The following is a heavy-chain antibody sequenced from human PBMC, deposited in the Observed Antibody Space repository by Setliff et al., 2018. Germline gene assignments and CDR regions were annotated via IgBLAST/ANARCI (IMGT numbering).Heavy chain of an antibody. D-gene: IGHD5-12*01. CDR3: VRGPGPSVVVAMPFDR. CDR1: GGTFSSYA. Sequence: ASVKVSCKASGGTFSSYAISWVRQAPGQGLEWMGWISAYNGNTNYAEKFQGRVTMTTDTSTTTVYMEVASLRSDDTAVYYCVRGPGPSVVVAMPFDRWGQGTLVTVSS. V-gene: IGHV1-18*01. CDR2: ISAYNGNT. J-gene: IGHJ4*02.